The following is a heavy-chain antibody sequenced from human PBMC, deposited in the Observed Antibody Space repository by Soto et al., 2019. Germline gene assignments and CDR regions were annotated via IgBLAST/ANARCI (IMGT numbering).Heavy chain of an antibody. J-gene: IGHJ4*01. V-gene: IGHV3-9*01. CDR3: AKDRNTAMVTGDFDY. CDR2: VSWTNISF. Sequence: GGSLKLSCAASGFTLGDYAMHCVRQVPGRGLEWVSGVSWTNISFGYADSVKGRFTISRDNAKNSLYLQMNSLRREDTAFYYCAKDRNTAMVTGDFDYWGHGTLVTVSS. D-gene: IGHD5-18*01. CDR1: GFTLGDYA.